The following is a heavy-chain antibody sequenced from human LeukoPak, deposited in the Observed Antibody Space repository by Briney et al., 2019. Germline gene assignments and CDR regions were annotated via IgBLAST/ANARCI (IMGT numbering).Heavy chain of an antibody. CDR3: AKDGEWLLDY. D-gene: IGHD3-3*01. Sequence: GGSMRLSCAVSGFTFSSYAMSWVRQAPGKGLEWVSAISGSGGSTYYADSVKGRFTISRDNSKNTLYLQMNSLRAEDTAVYYCAKDGEWLLDYWGQGTLVTVSS. CDR1: GFTFSSYA. CDR2: ISGSGGST. J-gene: IGHJ4*02. V-gene: IGHV3-23*01.